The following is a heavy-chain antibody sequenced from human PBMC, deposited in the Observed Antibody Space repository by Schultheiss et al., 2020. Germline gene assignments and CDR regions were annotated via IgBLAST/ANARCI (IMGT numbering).Heavy chain of an antibody. CDR3: ANRLQLERPPADY. V-gene: IGHV4-61*02. CDR2: IYTSGST. CDR1: GGSISSGSYY. D-gene: IGHD1-1*01. Sequence: SETLSLTCTVSGGSISSGSYYWSWIRQPAGKGLEWIGRIYTSGSTNYNPSLKSRVTISVDRSKNQFSLKLSSVTAADTAVYYCANRLQLERPPADYWGQGTLVTVSS. J-gene: IGHJ4*02.